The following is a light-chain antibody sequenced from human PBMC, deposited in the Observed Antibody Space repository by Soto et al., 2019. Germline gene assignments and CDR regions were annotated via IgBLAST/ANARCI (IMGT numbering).Light chain of an antibody. CDR3: QQRSNWRVT. V-gene: IGKV3D-20*02. CDR2: GTS. CDR1: QSVTSSY. Sequence: EIVLTQSPGTLSLSPGERATLSCRASQSVTSSYLAWYQQKPGQAPRLLIYGTSSRATGIPDRFSGSGSGTDFTLTSSNLEPEDFAVYYCQQRSNWRVTFGGGTKVDIK. J-gene: IGKJ4*01.